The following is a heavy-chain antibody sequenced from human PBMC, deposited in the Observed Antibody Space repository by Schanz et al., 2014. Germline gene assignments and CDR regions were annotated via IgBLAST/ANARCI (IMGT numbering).Heavy chain of an antibody. D-gene: IGHD6-13*01. V-gene: IGHV1-3*01. J-gene: IGHJ4*02. CDR2: INAGTGNT. CDR3: ARSGSSNWSFFDY. Sequence: QVQLVQSGAEVKKPGASVKVSCKASGYSFISHAIHWVRQAPGQRLEWMGWINAGTGNTEYSQKFQGRVTITRDTLASTAYMEVSSLRSEDTAVYYCARSGSSNWSFFDYWGQGTLVTVSS. CDR1: GYSFISHA.